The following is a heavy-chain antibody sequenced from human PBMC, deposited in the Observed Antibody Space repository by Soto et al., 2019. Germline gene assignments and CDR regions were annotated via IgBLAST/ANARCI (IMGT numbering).Heavy chain of an antibody. CDR2: INHSGST. V-gene: IGHV4-34*01. CDR3: ARAAAVAKGLDY. J-gene: IGHJ4*02. Sequence: SETLSLTCAVYGGSFSGYYWSWIRQPPGKGLEWIGEINHSGSTNYNPSLKSRVTISVDTSKNQFSLKLSSVTAADTAVYYCARAAAVAKGLDYWGQGTLVTVSS. CDR1: GGSFSGYY. D-gene: IGHD6-19*01.